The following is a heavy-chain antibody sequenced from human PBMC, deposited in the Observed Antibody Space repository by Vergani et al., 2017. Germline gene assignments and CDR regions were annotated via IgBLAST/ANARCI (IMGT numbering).Heavy chain of an antibody. V-gene: IGHV3-20*04. Sequence: EVQLVESGGGVVRPGGSLRLSCAASGFTFDDYGMSWVRQAPGKGLEWVSVINLNGCSTGYADSVKGRFTISRDNAKNSLYLQMNSLIAEDTALYYCARRIEAGILTGYHFDYWGQGTLVTVSS. J-gene: IGHJ4*02. CDR3: ARRIEAGILTGYHFDY. CDR1: GFTFDDYG. CDR2: INLNGCST. D-gene: IGHD3-9*01.